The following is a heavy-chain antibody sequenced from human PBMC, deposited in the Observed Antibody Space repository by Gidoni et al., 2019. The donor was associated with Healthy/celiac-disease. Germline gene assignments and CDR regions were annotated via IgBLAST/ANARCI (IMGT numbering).Heavy chain of an antibody. Sequence: QVQLVQSGAEVKKPGASVKVSCKASGYTFTSYYMHWVRQAPGQGLEWMGIINPSGGSTSYAQKFQGRVTMTRDTSTSTVYMELSSLRSEDTAVYYCARDPTYYDFWSGYYNWFDPWGQGTLVTVSS. V-gene: IGHV1-46*01. CDR3: ARDPTYYDFWSGYYNWFDP. CDR1: GYTFTSYY. CDR2: INPSGGST. J-gene: IGHJ5*02. D-gene: IGHD3-3*01.